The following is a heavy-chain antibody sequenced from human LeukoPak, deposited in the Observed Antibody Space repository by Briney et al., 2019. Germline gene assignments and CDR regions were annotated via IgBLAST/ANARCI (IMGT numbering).Heavy chain of an antibody. J-gene: IGHJ4*02. V-gene: IGHV4-39*01. D-gene: IGHD6-13*01. CDR3: ARVDRTQQLAGY. CDR2: IYYGGST. Sequence: SETLSLTCTVSGGSISSSSYYWGWIRQPPGKGLEWIGSIYYGGSTYYNPSLKSRVTISVDTSKNQFSLKLSSVTAADTAVYYCARVDRTQQLAGYWGQGTLVTVSS. CDR1: GGSISSSSYY.